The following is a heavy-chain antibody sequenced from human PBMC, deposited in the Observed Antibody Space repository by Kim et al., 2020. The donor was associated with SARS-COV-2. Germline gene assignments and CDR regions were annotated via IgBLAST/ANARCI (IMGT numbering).Heavy chain of an antibody. CDR3: ARGGWAAASLNWFDP. CDR1: GGTFSSYT. CDR2: IIPIFGTT. J-gene: IGHJ5*02. V-gene: IGHV1-69*13. D-gene: IGHD6-13*01. Sequence: SVKVSCKASGGTFSSYTISWVRQAPGQGLEWMGGIIPIFGTTNYAQKFQGRITVTADESTSTAYMELSSLRSEDTAVYYFARGGWAAASLNWFDPWGQGTLVTVSS.